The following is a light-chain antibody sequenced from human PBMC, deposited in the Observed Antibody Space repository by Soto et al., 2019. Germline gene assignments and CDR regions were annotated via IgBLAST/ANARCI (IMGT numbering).Light chain of an antibody. CDR1: SSNIGSNY. V-gene: IGLV1-47*01. CDR3: AAWDDSLRGV. CDR2: RNN. J-gene: IGLJ1*01. Sequence: QSVLTQPPSASGTPGQRVTISCSGSSSNIGSNYVYWYQQLPGTAPKLLIYRNNQRPSGLPDRFSGSKSGPSASLAISGLRSEDEADYYCAAWDDSLRGVFGTGTKVTVL.